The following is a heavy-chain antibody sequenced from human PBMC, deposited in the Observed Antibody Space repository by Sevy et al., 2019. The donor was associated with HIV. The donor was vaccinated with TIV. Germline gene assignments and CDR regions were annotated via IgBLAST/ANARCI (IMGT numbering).Heavy chain of an antibody. D-gene: IGHD1-26*01. CDR2: IYYNGHI. V-gene: IGHV4-59*08. CDR3: AGENAWGRGYS. Sequence: SETLSLTCTVSGGPITSLYWNWIRQPPGKGLEWIANIYYNGHINYNPSLKSRVTLSLDTSKNQSSLRLSSVTAADTAMYYCAGENAWGRGYSWGQGTLVTVSS. J-gene: IGHJ4*02. CDR1: GGPITSLY.